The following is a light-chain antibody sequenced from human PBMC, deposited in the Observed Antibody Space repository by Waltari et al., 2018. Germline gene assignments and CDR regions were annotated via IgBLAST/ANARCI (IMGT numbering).Light chain of an antibody. J-gene: IGKJ2*01. Sequence: EIVLTQSPDTLSLSPGGRATLSCRASQGVSSDSLAWYQQKHGQAPRLLIYGASSRATGIPDRFSGSGSGTDFTLTVSRLESEDFAVYYCQQYGSSPYTFGQGTKVDIK. CDR2: GAS. CDR1: QGVSSDS. CDR3: QQYGSSPYT. V-gene: IGKV3-20*01.